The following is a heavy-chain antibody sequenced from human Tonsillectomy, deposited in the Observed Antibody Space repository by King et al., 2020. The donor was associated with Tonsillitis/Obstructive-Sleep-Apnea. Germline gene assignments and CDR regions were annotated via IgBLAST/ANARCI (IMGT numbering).Heavy chain of an antibody. CDR3: ARGDTYFWYYYYMDV. CDR1: GFTFSTYA. J-gene: IGHJ6*03. CDR2: ISSDGSNT. V-gene: IGHV3-30*04. D-gene: IGHD2/OR15-2a*01. Sequence: VQLVESGGGVIQPGRSLRLSCAAAGFTFSTYAMHWVRQAPGKGLEWVAVISSDGSNTYYENSVKGRFTISRDNSKRMLYLQMNSLRAEDTAVYYCARGDTYFWYYYYMDVGGKGTTVTVSS.